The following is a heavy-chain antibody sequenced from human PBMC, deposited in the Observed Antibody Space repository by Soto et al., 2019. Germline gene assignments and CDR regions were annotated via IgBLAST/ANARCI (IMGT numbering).Heavy chain of an antibody. V-gene: IGHV3-48*01. CDR2: ISSSSSTT. Sequence: GGSLRLSCAASGFTFSSYSMNWVRQAPGKGLEWVSYISSSSSTTYYADSVKGRFTISRHNAKNTLYLQMNSLRAEDTAVYYCARLSGYSYGYYYYYYMDVWGKGTTVTVSS. J-gene: IGHJ6*03. D-gene: IGHD5-18*01. CDR1: GFTFSSYS. CDR3: ARLSGYSYGYYYYYYMDV.